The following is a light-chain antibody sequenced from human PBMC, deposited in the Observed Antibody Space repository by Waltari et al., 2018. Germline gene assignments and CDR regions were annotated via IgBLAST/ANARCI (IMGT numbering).Light chain of an antibody. J-gene: IGLJ3*02. CDR1: GSTIGAGYD. CDR2: GNT. Sequence: QSVLTQPPSVSGAPGQRVTISCTGSGSTIGAGYDVHRDQQLPGTAPKLLIYGNTNRPSGVPDRFSGSKSGTSGSLAITGLQAEDEAYYYCQSYDSSLTGSWVFGGGTKLTVL. V-gene: IGLV1-40*01. CDR3: QSYDSSLTGSWV.